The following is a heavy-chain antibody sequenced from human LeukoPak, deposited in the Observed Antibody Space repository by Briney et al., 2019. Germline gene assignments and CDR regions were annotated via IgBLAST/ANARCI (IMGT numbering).Heavy chain of an antibody. Sequence: PSEALSLTCTVCDGCLNNYDWILVRQPPGTGLEFIGHVHYSGTTDYNPSLKSRVIISVNTSKNQVSLKLNSVTAADTAVYYCARGSVTPDAVYWGPETLVTVSS. CDR1: DGCLNNYD. CDR2: VHYSGTT. CDR3: ARGSVTPDAVY. V-gene: IGHV4-59*01. J-gene: IGHJ4*02. D-gene: IGHD4-17*01.